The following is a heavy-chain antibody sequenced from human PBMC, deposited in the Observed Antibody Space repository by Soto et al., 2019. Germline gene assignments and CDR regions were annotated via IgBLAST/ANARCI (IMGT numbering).Heavy chain of an antibody. J-gene: IGHJ3*02. CDR3: ASAGAAVPYGDYGDDAFDI. D-gene: IGHD4-17*01. Sequence: GGSLRLSCAASGFTFSSYGMHWVRQAPGKGLEWVAVIWYDGSNKYYADSVKGRFTISRDNSKNTLYLQMNSLRAEDTAVYYCASAGAAVPYGDYGDDAFDIWGQGTMVTVSS. CDR2: IWYDGSNK. V-gene: IGHV3-33*01. CDR1: GFTFSSYG.